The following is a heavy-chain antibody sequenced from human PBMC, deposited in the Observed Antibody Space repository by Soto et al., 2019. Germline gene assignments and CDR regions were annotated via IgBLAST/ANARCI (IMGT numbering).Heavy chain of an antibody. V-gene: IGHV3-53*01. J-gene: IGHJ3*02. CDR3: ARDRSDSSRADSFDI. Sequence: LRLSCAASGFTVSSNYMSWVRQAPGKGLEWASVIYSGGSTYYADSVKGRFTISRDDSRNTVYLQMNSLTTEDTAVYFCARDRSDSSRADSFDIRGQGTMVTVS. CDR2: IYSGGST. CDR1: GFTVSSNY. D-gene: IGHD6-25*01.